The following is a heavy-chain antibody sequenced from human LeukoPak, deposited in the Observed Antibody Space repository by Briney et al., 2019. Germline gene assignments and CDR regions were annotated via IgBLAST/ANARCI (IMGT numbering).Heavy chain of an antibody. V-gene: IGHV1-69*05. Sequence: GASVKVSCKASGGTFSSYAISGVRQAPGQGLEWMGGIIPIFGTANYAQKFQGRVTITTDESTSAAYMELSSLRSEDTAVYYCARGGETGTTLAYYYYMDVWGKGTTVTVSS. D-gene: IGHD1-7*01. J-gene: IGHJ6*03. CDR2: IIPIFGTA. CDR3: ARGGETGTTLAYYYYMDV. CDR1: GGTFSSYA.